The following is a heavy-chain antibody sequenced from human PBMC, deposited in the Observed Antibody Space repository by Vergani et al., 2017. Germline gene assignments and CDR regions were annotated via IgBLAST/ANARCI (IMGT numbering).Heavy chain of an antibody. V-gene: IGHV3-74*03. Sequence: DVHLVESGGGFFQPGGSLRLSCSASGFSFNSSWMHWVRQVPGKGLLWVSRIKSDGSITAYADSVKGRFTISRDNARNTLYLQMNSLRVEDTGVYYCARARCIETCYMSNWLDSWGQGTLVTVSS. CDR2: IKSDGSIT. CDR1: GFSFNSSW. J-gene: IGHJ5*01. D-gene: IGHD3-9*01. CDR3: ARARCIETCYMSNWLDS.